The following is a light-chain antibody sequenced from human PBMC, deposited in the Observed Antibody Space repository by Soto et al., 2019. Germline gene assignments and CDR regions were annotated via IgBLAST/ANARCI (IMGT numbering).Light chain of an antibody. CDR1: SSDVGGYNS. V-gene: IGLV2-8*01. J-gene: IGLJ1*01. CDR3: SSYAGSNNLYV. CDR2: EVS. Sequence: QSALTQPPSVSGSPGQSVTISCTGTSSDVGGYNSVSWYQQHPGKAPKLMIYEVSKRPSGVPDRFSGSKSGNTASLTVSGLQAEDEADYYCSSYAGSNNLYVFGTGTKLTVL.